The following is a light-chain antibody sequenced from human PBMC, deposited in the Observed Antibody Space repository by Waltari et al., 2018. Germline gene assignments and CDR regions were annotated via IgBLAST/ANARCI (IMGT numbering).Light chain of an antibody. CDR3: HAAADNNWF. V-gene: IGLV3-27*01. CDR1: VLAEKY. CDR2: KDT. J-gene: IGLJ2*01. Sequence: YDLTQPFSVSVSPGQTATITCSGDVLAEKYVRWCQQKPGQAPTLILYKDTERPSGIPERVSGSSSGSTVTLTIRGALLEDEADYHCHAAADNNWFFGGGTKLTVL.